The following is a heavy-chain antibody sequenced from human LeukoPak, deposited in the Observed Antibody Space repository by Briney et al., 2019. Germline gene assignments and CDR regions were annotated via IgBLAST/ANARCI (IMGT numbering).Heavy chain of an antibody. CDR2: IRYDGSNK. D-gene: IGHD3-10*01. V-gene: IGHV3-30*02. Sequence: GSLRLSCAASGFTFSSYGMHWVRQAPGKGLEWVAFIRYDGSNKYYADSVKGRFTISRDNSKNTLYLQMNSLRAEDTAVYYCAKDRGYYYGSASGLYYFDYWGQGTLVTVSS. J-gene: IGHJ4*02. CDR1: GFTFSSYG. CDR3: AKDRGYYYGSASGLYYFDY.